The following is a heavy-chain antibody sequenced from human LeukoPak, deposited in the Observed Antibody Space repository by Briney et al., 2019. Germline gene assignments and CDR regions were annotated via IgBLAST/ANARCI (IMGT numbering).Heavy chain of an antibody. CDR1: GFTFSTYW. V-gene: IGHV3-74*01. J-gene: IGHJ4*02. CDR3: ARASTTVPNLLDY. CDR2: IKGDGSST. Sequence: PGGSLRLSCAASGFTFSTYWMHWVRQAPGKGLVWLARIKGDGSSTIYADSVKGRFTISRDNSKNTLYLQTSSLRAEDTAVYYCARASTTVPNLLDYWGQGTLVTVSS. D-gene: IGHD4-17*01.